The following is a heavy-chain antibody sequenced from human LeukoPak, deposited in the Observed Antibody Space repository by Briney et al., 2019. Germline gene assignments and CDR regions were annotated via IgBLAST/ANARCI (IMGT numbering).Heavy chain of an antibody. J-gene: IGHJ4*02. Sequence: GGSLRLSCAASGFTVSSNYMSWVRQAPGKGLEWVSVICSGGSTYYSASVQGRFTISRYSSKNTVYLQMNSLRSDDTAVYFCAGNNYASGTFLVYWGQGTLVTVSS. CDR3: AGNNYASGTFLVY. V-gene: IGHV3-66*01. CDR1: GFTVSSNY. D-gene: IGHD3-10*01. CDR2: ICSGGST.